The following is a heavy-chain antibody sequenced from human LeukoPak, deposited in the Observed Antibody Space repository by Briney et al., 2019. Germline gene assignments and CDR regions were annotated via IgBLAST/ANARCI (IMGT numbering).Heavy chain of an antibody. CDR3: ARHSDAATISLAY. V-gene: IGHV5-51*01. J-gene: IGHJ4*02. D-gene: IGHD2-15*01. CDR1: GYTITSYW. CDR2: IYHGDSAT. Sequence: GESLKISCKGSGYTITSYWTAWVRQMAGKGLEWVGIIYHGDSATRYSPSFQGQVTSSVDKSISTAYLQWSSLKASDTAMYYCARHSDAATISLAYWGQGTLVTVSS.